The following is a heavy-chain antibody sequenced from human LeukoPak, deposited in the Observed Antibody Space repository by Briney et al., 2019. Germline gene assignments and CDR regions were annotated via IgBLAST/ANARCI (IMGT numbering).Heavy chain of an antibody. CDR1: GFTFSGYW. V-gene: IGHV3-7*01. CDR3: ARIGLGYYYFDY. CDR2: IKQDGSEK. Sequence: TGGSLRLSCAASGFTFSGYWMSWVRQAPGKGLEWVANIKQDGSEKYYADSVKGRFTISRDNAKNSLYLQMNSLRAEDTAVYYCARIGLGYYYFDYWGQGTLVTVSS. D-gene: IGHD1-26*01. J-gene: IGHJ4*02.